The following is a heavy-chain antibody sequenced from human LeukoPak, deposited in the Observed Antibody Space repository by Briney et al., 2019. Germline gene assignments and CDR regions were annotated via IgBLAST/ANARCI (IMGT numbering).Heavy chain of an antibody. CDR2: IYYSGST. Sequence: GSLRLSCAASGFTFRSYFMSWIRQPPGKGLEWIGSIYYSGSTYYNPSLKSRVTISVDTSKNQFSLKLSSVTAADTAVYYCAGIPPSEYQLPGDAFDIWGQGTMVTVSS. D-gene: IGHD2-2*01. J-gene: IGHJ3*02. CDR3: AGIPPSEYQLPGDAFDI. CDR1: GFTFRSYF. V-gene: IGHV4-39*07.